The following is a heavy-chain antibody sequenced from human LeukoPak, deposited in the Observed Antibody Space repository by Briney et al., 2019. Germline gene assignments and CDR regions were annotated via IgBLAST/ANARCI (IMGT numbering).Heavy chain of an antibody. CDR3: ARSTGDYYDSSGRNWFDP. Sequence: ASVKVSCKASGYTFTGYYMHWVRQAPGQGLEWMGCINPNSGGTNYAQKLQGRVTMTTDTSTSTAYMELRSLRSDDTAVYYCARSTGDYYDSSGRNWFDPWGQGTLVTVSS. V-gene: IGHV1-2*02. CDR1: GYTFTGYY. CDR2: INPNSGGT. J-gene: IGHJ5*02. D-gene: IGHD3-22*01.